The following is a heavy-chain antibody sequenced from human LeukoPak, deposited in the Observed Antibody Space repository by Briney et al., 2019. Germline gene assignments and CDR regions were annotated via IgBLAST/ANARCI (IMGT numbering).Heavy chain of an antibody. CDR2: ISGSGGST. J-gene: IGHJ4*02. CDR1: GFTFSSYG. Sequence: GGSLRLSCAASGFTFSSYGMHWVRQAPGKGLEWVSAISGSGGSTYYADSVKGRFTISRDNSKNTLYLQMNSLRAEDTAVYYCAKAESGCMVRGVITPCFDYWGQGTLVTVSS. V-gene: IGHV3-23*01. CDR3: AKAESGCMVRGVITPCFDY. D-gene: IGHD3-10*01.